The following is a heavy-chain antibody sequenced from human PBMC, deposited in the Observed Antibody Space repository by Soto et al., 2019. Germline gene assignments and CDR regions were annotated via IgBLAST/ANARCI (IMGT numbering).Heavy chain of an antibody. D-gene: IGHD6-13*01. CDR2: ITGSGGGT. Sequence: PGGSLRLSCAASGFTFSNYAMTWVRQAPGKGLEWVSVITGSGGGTNFVDSVKGRFTISRDNSKNTVYLQMNSLRAEDTAVYYCAKRPLTAAGFDYWGQGTLVTVSS. V-gene: IGHV3-23*01. CDR1: GFTFSNYA. CDR3: AKRPLTAAGFDY. J-gene: IGHJ4*02.